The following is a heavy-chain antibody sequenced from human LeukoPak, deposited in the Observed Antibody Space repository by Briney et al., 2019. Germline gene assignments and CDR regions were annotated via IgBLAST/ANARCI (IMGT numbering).Heavy chain of an antibody. Sequence: GGSLRLSCTASGFTFTTYWMHWVRQAPGKGLVWVSHINSDGSITSYADSVKGRFTISRDNAKNTLYLQMNSLGAEDTAVYYCARDAVDTANAVWGQGTTVTVSS. CDR1: GFTFTTYW. V-gene: IGHV3-74*01. CDR3: ARDAVDTANAV. D-gene: IGHD5-18*01. CDR2: INSDGSIT. J-gene: IGHJ6*02.